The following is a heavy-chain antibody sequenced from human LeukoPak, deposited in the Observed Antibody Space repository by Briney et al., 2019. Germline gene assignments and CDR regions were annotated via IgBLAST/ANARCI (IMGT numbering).Heavy chain of an antibody. CDR2: ITSDGSST. V-gene: IGHV3-74*01. Sequence: GGSLRLSCAASGFTFSSYWMHWVRQPPGKGLVWVSRITSDGSSTSYADSVKGRFTISRDNAKNTLYLQMNSLRAEDRAVYYCARGNGHASDIWGQGTMVTVCS. J-gene: IGHJ3*02. D-gene: IGHD2-8*01. CDR1: GFTFSSYW. CDR3: ARGNGHASDI.